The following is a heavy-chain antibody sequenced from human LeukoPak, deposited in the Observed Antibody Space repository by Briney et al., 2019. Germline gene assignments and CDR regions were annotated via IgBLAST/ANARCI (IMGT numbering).Heavy chain of an antibody. CDR2: IYTSGST. V-gene: IGHV4-4*07. Sequence: SETLSLTCSVSGASIIGYYWSWIRQPAGKGLEWIGRIYTSGSTDYNPSLSSRVTMSVDTSQKQFSLRLTSVTAADTALYCARGVNSYRSAWYFDLWGRGTLASVSS. D-gene: IGHD3-16*02. CDR1: GASIIGYY. CDR3: RGVNSYRSAWYFDL. J-gene: IGHJ2*01.